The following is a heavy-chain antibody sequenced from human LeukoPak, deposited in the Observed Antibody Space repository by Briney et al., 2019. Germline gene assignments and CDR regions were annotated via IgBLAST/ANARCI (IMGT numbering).Heavy chain of an antibody. V-gene: IGHV1-2*02. CDR1: GYTFIGYY. CDR2: INPNSGGT. Sequence: ASVKVSCKASGYTFIGYYMHWVRQAPGQGLEWMGWINPNSGGTNYAQKFQGRVTMTRDTSISTAYMELSRLRSDDTAVYYCARGPYYYDSSGHDAFDIWGQGTMVTVSS. D-gene: IGHD3-22*01. J-gene: IGHJ3*02. CDR3: ARGPYYYDSSGHDAFDI.